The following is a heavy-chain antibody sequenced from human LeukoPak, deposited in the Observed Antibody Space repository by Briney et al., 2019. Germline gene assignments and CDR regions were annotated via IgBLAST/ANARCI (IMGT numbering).Heavy chain of an antibody. CDR2: INPSVGSA. D-gene: IGHD2-15*01. Sequence: ASVKVSCKASGYTFTRYYMHWVRQAPGQGLEWMGIINPSVGSANYAQKFQGRVTMTRDTSTSTVYMELSSLRSEDTAVYYCARTPPRVIVVVDYGMDVWGQGTTVTVSS. V-gene: IGHV1-46*01. J-gene: IGHJ6*02. CDR1: GYTFTRYY. CDR3: ARTPPRVIVVVDYGMDV.